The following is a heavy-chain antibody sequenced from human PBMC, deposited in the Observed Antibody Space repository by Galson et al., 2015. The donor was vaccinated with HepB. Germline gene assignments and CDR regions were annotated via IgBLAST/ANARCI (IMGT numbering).Heavy chain of an antibody. CDR2: TYFRSKWSY. CDR1: GDSVSSDRAA. Sequence: CAISGDSVSSDRAAWTWLRQSPSRGLEWLGRTYFRSKWSYDYAVSVRGRMTVNPDTSKNQFSLQVHSVTPVGTAVYYCARDQRLGELWLKSDAFDVWGQGTVVTVSS. V-gene: IGHV6-1*01. J-gene: IGHJ3*01. CDR3: ARDQRLGELWLKSDAFDV. D-gene: IGHD3-16*01.